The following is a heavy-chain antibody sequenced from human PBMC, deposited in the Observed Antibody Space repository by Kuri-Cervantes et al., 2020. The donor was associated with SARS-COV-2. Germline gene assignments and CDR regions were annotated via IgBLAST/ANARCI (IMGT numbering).Heavy chain of an antibody. Sequence: SVKVSCKASGGTFSSYAISWVRQAPGQGLEWMGGIIPIFGTAIYAQKFQGRVTITTDESTSTAYMELSSLRSEDTAVYYCASLMLPGEGTNDAFDIWGQGTMVTVSS. V-gene: IGHV1-69*05. CDR3: ASLMLPGEGTNDAFDI. CDR2: IIPIFGTA. J-gene: IGHJ3*02. D-gene: IGHD7-27*01. CDR1: GGTFSSYA.